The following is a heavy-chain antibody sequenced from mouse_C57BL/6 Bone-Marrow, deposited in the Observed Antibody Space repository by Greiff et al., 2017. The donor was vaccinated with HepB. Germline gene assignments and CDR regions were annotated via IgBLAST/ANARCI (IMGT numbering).Heavy chain of an antibody. CDR1: GYTFTSYW. D-gene: IGHD4-1*01. CDR2: IDPSDSYT. V-gene: IGHV1-50*01. Sequence: QVQLQQPGAELVKPGASVKLSCKASGYTFTSYWMQWVKQRPGQGLEWIGEIDPSDSYTNYNQKFKGKATLTVDTSFSTAYMQLSSLTSEDSAVYYCARKANWDSYFDVWGTGTTVTVSS. CDR3: ARKANWDSYFDV. J-gene: IGHJ1*03.